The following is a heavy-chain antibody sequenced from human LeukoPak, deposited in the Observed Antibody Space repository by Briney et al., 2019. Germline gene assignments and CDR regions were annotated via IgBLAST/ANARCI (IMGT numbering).Heavy chain of an antibody. D-gene: IGHD6-13*01. V-gene: IGHV3-23*01. Sequence: GGSLRLSCAASGFTFSSYAMSWVRQAPGKGLEWVSAISGSGGSTYYADSVKGRFTISRDNSKNTLYLQMNSLRAEDTAVYYCARAGYSSSWYDLGWFDPWGQGTLVTVSS. CDR3: ARAGYSSSWYDLGWFDP. J-gene: IGHJ5*02. CDR1: GFTFSSYA. CDR2: ISGSGGST.